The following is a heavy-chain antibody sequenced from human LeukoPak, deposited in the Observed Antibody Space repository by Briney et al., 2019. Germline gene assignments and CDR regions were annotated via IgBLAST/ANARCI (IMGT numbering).Heavy chain of an antibody. V-gene: IGHV4-34*01. CDR3: ARERDPLGIWDY. CDR1: GGSFSGYY. D-gene: IGHD7-27*01. Sequence: PSETLSLTCAVYGGSFSGYYWSWIRQPPGKGLEWIGEINHSGSTNYNPSLKSRVTISVDTSKNQFSLKLSSVTAADTAVYYCARERDPLGIWDYWGQGTLVTVSS. J-gene: IGHJ4*02. CDR2: INHSGST.